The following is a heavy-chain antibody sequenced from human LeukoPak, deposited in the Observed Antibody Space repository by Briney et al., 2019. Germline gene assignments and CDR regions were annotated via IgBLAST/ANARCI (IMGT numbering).Heavy chain of an antibody. CDR3: ARDSKWVLDY. CDR2: ISNSGSST. V-gene: IGHV3-48*03. CDR1: GFTFSSYE. D-gene: IGHD1-26*01. J-gene: IGHJ4*02. Sequence: SGGSLRLSCAASGFTFSSYEMNWVRQAPGKGLEWISYISNSGSSTYYADSVKGRFTISRDNAKNSLYLQMNSLRAEDTAVYYCARDSKWVLDYWGQGTLVTVSS.